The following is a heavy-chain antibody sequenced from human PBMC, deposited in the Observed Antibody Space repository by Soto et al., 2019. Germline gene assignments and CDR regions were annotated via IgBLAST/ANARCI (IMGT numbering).Heavy chain of an antibody. D-gene: IGHD4-17*01. CDR1: GGSLSTNP. CDR2: TGSGTGPG. CDR3: ARDILMEAKYDYGGSLLDY. Sequence: ASVKVSCKASGGSLSTNPISWVRQAPGQGLEWMGGTGSGTGPGNHAQKFQGRLTVTADKSTSTVYMELSSLRSEDTAVYYCARDILMEAKYDYGGSLLDYWGQGTLVTVSS. J-gene: IGHJ4*02. V-gene: IGHV1-69*06.